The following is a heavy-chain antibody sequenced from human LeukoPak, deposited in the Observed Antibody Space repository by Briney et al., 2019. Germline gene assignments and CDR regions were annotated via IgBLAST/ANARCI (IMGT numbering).Heavy chain of an antibody. J-gene: IGHJ4*02. CDR2: ISYDGSNK. Sequence: GGSLRLSCAASGFTFSSYGMHWVRQAPGKGLEWVAVISYDGSNKYYADSVKGRFTISRDNSKNTLYLQMNSLRAEDTAVYYCAKLTTSWGQGTPVTVSS. CDR1: GFTFSSYG. CDR3: AKLTTS. D-gene: IGHD4-11*01. V-gene: IGHV3-30*18.